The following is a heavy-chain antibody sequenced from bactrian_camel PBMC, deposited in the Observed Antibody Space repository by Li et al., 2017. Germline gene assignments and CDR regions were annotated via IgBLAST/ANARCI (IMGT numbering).Heavy chain of an antibody. CDR3: KAVAFGAQWCDGG. V-gene: IGHV3S53*01. J-gene: IGHJ4*01. D-gene: IGHD4*01. CDR2: LYTGSKIS. Sequence: QVQLVESGRGSVQAGGSLRLACTASTNVSKYYMAWFRQAPGKEREGVARLYTGSKISGYADSVKGRFIISEDYAKNTVYLQMNSLKPEDTAMYYCKAVAFGAQWCDGGWGQGTQVTVS. CDR1: TNVSKYY.